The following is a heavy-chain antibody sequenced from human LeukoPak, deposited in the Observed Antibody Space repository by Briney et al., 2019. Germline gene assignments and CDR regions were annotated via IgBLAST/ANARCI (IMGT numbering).Heavy chain of an antibody. CDR3: ARDPDKGI. J-gene: IGHJ3*02. V-gene: IGHV4-4*02. Sequence: SETLSLTCSVSGGSITSNDWWSWVRQTPGKGLEWIGEIYYSGITNYNPSLKSRVSMSVDTSNNEFSLRLTSVTAADTAVYYCARDPDKGIWGQGTMVTVSS. CDR2: IYYSGIT. CDR1: GGSITSNDW.